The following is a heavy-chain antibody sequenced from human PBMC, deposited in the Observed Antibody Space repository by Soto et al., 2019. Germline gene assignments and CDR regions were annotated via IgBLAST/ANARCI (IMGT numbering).Heavy chain of an antibody. J-gene: IGHJ4*02. CDR2: ISYDGSNK. CDR1: GFTFSSYG. V-gene: IGHV3-30*18. CDR3: AKLWLYSGYDRGFDY. D-gene: IGHD5-12*01. Sequence: GGSLRLSCAASGFTFSSYGMHWVRQAPGKGLEWVAVISYDGSNKYYADSVKGRFTISRDNSKNTLYLQMNSLRAEDTAVYYCAKLWLYSGYDRGFDYWGQGTLVTVSS.